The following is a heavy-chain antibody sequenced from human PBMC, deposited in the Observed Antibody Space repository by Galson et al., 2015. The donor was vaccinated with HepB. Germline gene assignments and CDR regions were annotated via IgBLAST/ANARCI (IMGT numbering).Heavy chain of an antibody. V-gene: IGHV3-73*01. CDR1: GFIFSDSV. D-gene: IGHD3-10*01. J-gene: IGHJ4*02. Sequence: SLRLSCAASGFIFSDSVMHWVRQASGKGLEWVGQIRTKTNSYATAYAASVRGRVTISRDDSKSTAYLQMNSLKTEDTALYYCRFVYGSGSSHYWGQGTRVTVSS. CDR3: RFVYGSGSSHY. CDR2: IRTKTNSYAT.